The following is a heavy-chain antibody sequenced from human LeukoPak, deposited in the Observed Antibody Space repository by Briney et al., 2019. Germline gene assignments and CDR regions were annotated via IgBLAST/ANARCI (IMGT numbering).Heavy chain of an antibody. CDR2: IYYSGTT. J-gene: IGHJ6*03. CDR3: TRGSIAYYYMDV. D-gene: IGHD3-22*01. V-gene: IGHV4-59*01. Sequence: SETLSLTCTVSGGSISNYYWSWIRQPPGKGLEWIGYIYYSGTTNYNPSLKSRVTMSVDTSKSQFSLKLSSVTAADTAVYYCTRGSIAYYYMDVWGKGTTVTISS. CDR1: GGSISNYY.